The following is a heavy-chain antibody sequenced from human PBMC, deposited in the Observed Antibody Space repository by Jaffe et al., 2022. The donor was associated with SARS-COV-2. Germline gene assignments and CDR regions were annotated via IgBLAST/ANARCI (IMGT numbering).Heavy chain of an antibody. J-gene: IGHJ4*02. V-gene: IGHV4-61*02. CDR2: IYTSGST. CDR3: ARDVNSGYDYFDY. D-gene: IGHD5-12*01. Sequence: QVQLQESGPGLVKPSQTLSLTCIVSGGSISSGSYYWSWIRQPAGKGLEWIGRIYTSGSTNYNPSLKSRVTISVDTSKNQLSLKLSSVTAADTAVYYCARDVNSGYDYFDYWGQGTLVTVSS. CDR1: GGSISSGSYY.